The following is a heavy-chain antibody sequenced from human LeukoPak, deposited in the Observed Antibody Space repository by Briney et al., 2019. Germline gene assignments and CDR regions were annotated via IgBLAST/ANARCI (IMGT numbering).Heavy chain of an antibody. CDR2: NYYGGSA. CDR1: GGPITSSSYY. V-gene: IGHV4-39*01. Sequence: SETLSLTCTVSGGPITSSSYYWGWIRQPPGKGLEWIGNNYYGGSASYNPSLQSRGTISLDRSKNQFSLKLSSVTAADTAAYYCARTPPSGFVAVAGTWRGNFDSWGQGTLVTVSS. CDR3: ARTPPSGFVAVAGTWRGNFDS. D-gene: IGHD6-19*01. J-gene: IGHJ4*02.